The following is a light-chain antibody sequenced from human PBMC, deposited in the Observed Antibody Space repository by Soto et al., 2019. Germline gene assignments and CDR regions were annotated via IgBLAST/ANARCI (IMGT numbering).Light chain of an antibody. CDR2: GAS. Sequence: VMTQSPDTLSVSPGERATLSCRASLSVSSKVAWYQQKPGQPPRLLISGASTRATGIPARFSGSGSGTEFTLTISSLQPEDVAVYHCQQYNNWPSWTFGQGTRVEI. V-gene: IGKV3-15*01. CDR1: LSVSSK. CDR3: QQYNNWPSWT. J-gene: IGKJ1*01.